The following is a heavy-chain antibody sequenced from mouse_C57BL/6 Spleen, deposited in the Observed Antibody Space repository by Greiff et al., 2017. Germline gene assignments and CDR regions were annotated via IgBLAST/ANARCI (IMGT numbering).Heavy chain of an antibody. CDR1: GFTFSDYG. D-gene: IGHD1-1*01. CDR3: ARRHYYGSVDY. Sequence: DVKLVESGGGLVKPGGSLKLSCAASGFTFSDYGMHWVRQAPEKGLEWVAYISSGSSTIYYADTVKGRFTISRDNAKNTLFLQMTSLRSEDTAMYYCARRHYYGSVDYWGQGTTLTVSS. CDR2: ISSGSSTI. V-gene: IGHV5-17*01. J-gene: IGHJ2*01.